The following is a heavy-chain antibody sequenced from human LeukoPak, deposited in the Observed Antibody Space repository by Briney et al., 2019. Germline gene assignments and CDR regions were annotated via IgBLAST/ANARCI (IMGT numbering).Heavy chain of an antibody. CDR2: ISSSSSYI. D-gene: IGHD3-22*01. J-gene: IGHJ4*02. Sequence: GGSLRLSCAASGFTFSSYSMNWVRQAPGKGLEWVSSISSSSSYIYYADSVKGRFTISRDNAKNSLYLQMNSLRAEDTAVYYCARDQGYYDSSSYSPGADYWGQGTLVTVSS. CDR1: GFTFSSYS. V-gene: IGHV3-21*01. CDR3: ARDQGYYDSSSYSPGADY.